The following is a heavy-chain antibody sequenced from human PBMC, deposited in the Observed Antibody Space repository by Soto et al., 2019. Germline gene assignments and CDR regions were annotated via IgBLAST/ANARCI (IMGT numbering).Heavy chain of an antibody. D-gene: IGHD2-21*01. CDR2: IYHSGST. V-gene: IGHV4-30-2*06. CDR1: GGSISSGGYY. CDR3: DGVMGQSCGSECESPAPNWFDP. J-gene: IGHJ5*02. Sequence: TSETLSLTCAVSGGSISSGGYYWSWIRQSPGKGLEWIGYIYHSGSTYYNPSLKSRVTISVDRSKNQFSLKLSSVTAADSDVYYCDGVMGQSCGSECESPAPNWFDPWGQGTLVTVSS.